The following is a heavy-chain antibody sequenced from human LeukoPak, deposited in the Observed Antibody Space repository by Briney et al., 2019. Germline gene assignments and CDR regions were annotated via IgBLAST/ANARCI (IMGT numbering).Heavy chain of an antibody. CDR2: IYYSGST. J-gene: IGHJ5*02. CDR1: GGSISCYY. CDR3: ARGGDILTEDNWFDP. Sequence: SETLSLTCTVSGGSISCYYWSWIRQPPGKGLEWIGYIYYSGSTNYNPSLKSRVTISVDTSKNQFSLKLSSVTAADTAVYYCARGGDILTEDNWFDPWGQGTLVTVSS. D-gene: IGHD3-9*01. V-gene: IGHV4-59*01.